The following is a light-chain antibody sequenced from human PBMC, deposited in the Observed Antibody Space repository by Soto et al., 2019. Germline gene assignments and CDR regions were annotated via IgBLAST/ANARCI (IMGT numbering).Light chain of an antibody. V-gene: IGKV4-1*01. CDR3: QQYYSIPKT. CDR1: QSVLYSSNSKNY. Sequence: DIVMTQSPDPLAVSLGERATINCKSSQSVLYSSNSKNYLAWYQQKPGQPPKLLIYWASTRESGVPDRFSGSGSGTDFTLTIRSLQAEDVAVYYCQQYYSIPKTFGQGTKVEIK. J-gene: IGKJ1*01. CDR2: WAS.